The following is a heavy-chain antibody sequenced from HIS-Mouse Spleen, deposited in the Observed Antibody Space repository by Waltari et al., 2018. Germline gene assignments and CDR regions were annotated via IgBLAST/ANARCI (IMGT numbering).Heavy chain of an antibody. CDR3: ARVSGYFPYAFDI. Sequence: EVQLVESGGGLIQPGGSLRLSCAASGFTVSSNYMSWVRQAPGKGLEWVSVIDSGGRTYYADAVKGRFTISRDNAKNTLYLQMNSLRAEDTAVYYCARVSGYFPYAFDIWGQGTMVTVSS. J-gene: IGHJ3*02. D-gene: IGHD5-12*01. CDR2: IDSGGRT. V-gene: IGHV3-53*01. CDR1: GFTVSSNY.